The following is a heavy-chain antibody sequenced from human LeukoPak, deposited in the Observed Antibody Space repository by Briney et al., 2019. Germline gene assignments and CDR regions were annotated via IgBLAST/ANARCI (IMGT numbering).Heavy chain of an antibody. D-gene: IGHD5-18*01. CDR2: INPSGGST. CDR3: ARARRIQLWLGVSWFDP. V-gene: IGHV1-46*01. J-gene: IGHJ5*02. Sequence: ASVKVPCKASGYTFTSYYMHWVRQAPGQGLEWMGIINPSGGSTSYAQKFQGRVTITADESTSTAYMELSSLRSEDTAVYYCARARRIQLWLGVSWFDPWGQGTLVTVSS. CDR1: GYTFTSYY.